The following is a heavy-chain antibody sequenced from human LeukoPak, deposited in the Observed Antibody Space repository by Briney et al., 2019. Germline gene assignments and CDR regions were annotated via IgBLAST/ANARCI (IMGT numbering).Heavy chain of an antibody. J-gene: IGHJ4*02. D-gene: IGHD6-19*01. CDR3: ARDSSGWYQF. CDR1: GYTFTSYG. V-gene: IGHV1-69*04. Sequence: ASVKVSCKASGYTFTSYGISWVRQAPGQGLEWMGRIIPILGIANYAQKFQGRVTITADKSTSTAYMELSSLRSEDTAVYYCARDSSGWYQFWGQGTLVTVSS. CDR2: IIPILGIA.